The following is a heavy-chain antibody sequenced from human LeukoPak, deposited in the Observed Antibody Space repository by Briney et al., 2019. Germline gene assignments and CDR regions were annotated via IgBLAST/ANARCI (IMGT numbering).Heavy chain of an antibody. CDR2: ISSSGSTI. CDR1: GFTFSDYY. D-gene: IGHD2-2*01. V-gene: IGHV3-11*01. CDR3: AIHCSSTSCYQALYYYYGMDV. Sequence: GGSLRLSCAASGFTFSDYYMSWIRQAPGKGLEWDSYISSSGSTIYYADSVKGRFTISRDNAKNSLYLQMNSLRAEDTAVYYCAIHCSSTSCYQALYYYYGMDVWGQGTTVTVSS. J-gene: IGHJ6*02.